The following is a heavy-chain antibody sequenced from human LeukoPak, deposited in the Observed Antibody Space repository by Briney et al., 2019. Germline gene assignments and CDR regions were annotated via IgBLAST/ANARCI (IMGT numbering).Heavy chain of an antibody. Sequence: PGGSLRLSCAAYGFTFSSYWMSWVRQAPGKGLEWVANIKQDGSEKYYVDSVKGRFTISRDNAKNSLYLQMNSLRAEDTAVYYCARDAPGEYQLLWTHYYYYYMDVWGKGTTVTVSS. CDR2: IKQDGSEK. V-gene: IGHV3-7*01. CDR3: ARDAPGEYQLLWTHYYYYYMDV. CDR1: GFTFSSYW. D-gene: IGHD2-2*01. J-gene: IGHJ6*03.